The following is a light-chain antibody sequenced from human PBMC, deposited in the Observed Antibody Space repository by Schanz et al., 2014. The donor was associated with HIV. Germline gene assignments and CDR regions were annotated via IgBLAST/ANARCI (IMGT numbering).Light chain of an antibody. CDR1: SSDVGGYNY. J-gene: IGLJ2*01. V-gene: IGLV2-8*01. CDR2: FDD. Sequence: QAALTQPPSASGSPGQSVTISCTGTSSDVGGYNYVSWYQQLPGKAPKLVIYFDDLLPSGVSDRFSASKSGTSASLAIRGLQSEDEADYYCSAWDDSLNGMLFGGGTKLTVL. CDR3: SAWDDSLNGML.